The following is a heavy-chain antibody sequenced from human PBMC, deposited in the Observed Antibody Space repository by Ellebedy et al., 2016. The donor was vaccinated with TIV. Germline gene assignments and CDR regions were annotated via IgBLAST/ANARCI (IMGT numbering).Heavy chain of an antibody. CDR3: AREASAGIAAPYFDY. D-gene: IGHD6-6*01. CDR2: IWYDGSNK. Sequence: GESLKISCAASGFTFSSYGMHWVRQAPGKGLEWVAVIWYDGSNKYYADSVKGRFTISRDNSKNTLYLQMNSLRAEDTAVYYCAREASAGIAAPYFDYWGQGTLVTVSS. CDR1: GFTFSSYG. J-gene: IGHJ4*02. V-gene: IGHV3-33*08.